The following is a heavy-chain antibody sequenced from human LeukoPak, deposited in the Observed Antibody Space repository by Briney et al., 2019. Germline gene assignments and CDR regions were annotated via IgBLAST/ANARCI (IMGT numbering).Heavy chain of an antibody. J-gene: IGHJ4*02. CDR1: GYTFTGYY. Sequence: GASVKVSCKASGYTFTGYYMHWVRQAPGQGLEWMGWINPNSGGTNYAQKFQGRITMTRNTSISTAYMELSSLRSEDTAVYYCARAESGYCSSTTCYRGSFDYWDQGILVTVSS. CDR2: INPNSGGT. D-gene: IGHD2-2*03. V-gene: IGHV1-2*02. CDR3: ARAESGYCSSTTCYRGSFDY.